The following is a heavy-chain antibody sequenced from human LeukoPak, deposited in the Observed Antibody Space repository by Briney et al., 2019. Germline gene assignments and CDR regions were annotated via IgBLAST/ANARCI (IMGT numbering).Heavy chain of an antibody. V-gene: IGHV3-33*01. CDR1: GFTFNSYG. J-gene: IGHJ4*02. CDR2: VWSDGNNK. Sequence: GGSLRLSCAASGFTFNSYGMHWARQAPGKGLEWVAVVWSDGNNKYYADSVKGRFTISRDNSKNTLYLQMNSLRAEDTAVYYCVRDVQGFDYWGQGTLVTVSS. D-gene: IGHD3-10*02. CDR3: VRDVQGFDY.